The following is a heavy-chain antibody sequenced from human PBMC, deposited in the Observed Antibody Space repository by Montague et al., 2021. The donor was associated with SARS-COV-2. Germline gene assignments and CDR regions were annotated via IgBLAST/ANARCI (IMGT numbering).Heavy chain of an antibody. D-gene: IGHD6-19*01. J-gene: IGHJ4*02. CDR1: GGSISSSSYY. CDR2: IYYSGST. V-gene: IGHV4-39*07. Sequence: SETLSLTCTVSGGSISSSSYYWGWIRQPPGKGLEWIGSIYYSGSTYYNPSLKGRVTISVDKSKNQFSLKLSSVTAADTAVYYCARGNRIAVAGTDFDYWGQGTLVTVSS. CDR3: ARGNRIAVAGTDFDY.